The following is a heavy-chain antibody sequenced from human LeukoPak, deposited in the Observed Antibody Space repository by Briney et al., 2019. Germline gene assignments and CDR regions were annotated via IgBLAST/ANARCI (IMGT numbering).Heavy chain of an antibody. CDR1: GFTFSSYG. V-gene: IGHV3-30*03. D-gene: IGHD3-10*01. CDR3: ARGDHYYGSGSYYYYYYGMDV. CDR2: ISYDGSNK. J-gene: IGHJ6*02. Sequence: GGSLRLSCAASGFTFSSYGMHWVRQAPGKGLEWVAVISYDGSNKYYADSVKGRFTISRDNSKNTLYLQMNSLRAEDTAVYYCARGDHYYGSGSYYYYYYGMDVWGQGTTVTVSS.